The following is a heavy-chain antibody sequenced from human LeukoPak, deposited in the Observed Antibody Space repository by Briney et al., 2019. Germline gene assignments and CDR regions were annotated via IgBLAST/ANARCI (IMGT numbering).Heavy chain of an antibody. V-gene: IGHV3-23*01. CDR1: GFTFSSYA. Sequence: PGGSLRLSCAASGFTFSSYAMSWVRQAPGKGLEWVSAISGSGGSTYYAGSVKGRFTISRDNSKNTLYLQMNSLRAEDTAVYYCAKGVGGLVPADLFDYWGQGTLVTVSS. J-gene: IGHJ4*02. D-gene: IGHD2-2*01. CDR3: AKGVGGLVPADLFDY. CDR2: ISGSGGST.